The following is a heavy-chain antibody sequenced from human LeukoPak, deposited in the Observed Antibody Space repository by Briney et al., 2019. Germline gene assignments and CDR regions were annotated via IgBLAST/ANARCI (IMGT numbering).Heavy chain of an antibody. CDR1: GGSISSGGYS. CDR2: IYHSGST. Sequence: SETLSLTCAVSGGSISSGGYSWSWIRQPPGKGLEWIGYIYHSGSTYYNPSLKSRVTISVDRSKNQFSLKLSSVTAADTAVYYCARVYSSGYSEDPDYWGQGTLVTVSS. V-gene: IGHV4-30-2*01. CDR3: ARVYSSGYSEDPDY. D-gene: IGHD3-22*01. J-gene: IGHJ4*02.